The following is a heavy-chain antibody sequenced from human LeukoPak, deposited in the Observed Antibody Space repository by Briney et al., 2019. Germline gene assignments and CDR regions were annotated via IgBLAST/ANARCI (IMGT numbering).Heavy chain of an antibody. V-gene: IGHV3-7*01. CDR3: ARNWPNDFWSGYWKFDAFDI. CDR1: GFTFSSYW. J-gene: IGHJ3*02. D-gene: IGHD3-3*01. Sequence: GGSLRLSCAASGFTFSSYWMSWVRQAPGKGLEWVANIKQDGSEKYYVDSVKGRFTISRDNAKNSLYLQMNSLRAEDTAVYYCARNWPNDFWSGYWKFDAFDIWGQGTMVTVSS. CDR2: IKQDGSEK.